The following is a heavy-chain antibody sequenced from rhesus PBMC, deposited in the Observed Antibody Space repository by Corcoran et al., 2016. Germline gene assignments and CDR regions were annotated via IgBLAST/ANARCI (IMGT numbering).Heavy chain of an antibody. D-gene: IGHD2-33*01. J-gene: IGHJ4*01. CDR3: ARGCSYRGCPLVHIDY. CDR2: IFGGAGNT. Sequence: QLQLQESGPGLVKPSETLSLTCAVSGDSISTNHWVGIRQPPGTGLEGIGRIFGGAGNTDYNPSLRSRVTISTDTSQNQFSLKVNSVIAADTAVYYCARGCSYRGCPLVHIDYWGQGVLVTVSS. CDR1: GDSISTNH. V-gene: IGHV4-160*01.